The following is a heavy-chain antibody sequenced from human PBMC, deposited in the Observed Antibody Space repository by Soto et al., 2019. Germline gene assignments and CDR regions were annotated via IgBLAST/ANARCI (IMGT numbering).Heavy chain of an antibody. CDR2: IYWNDDK. Sequence: SGPTLVNPTQTLTLTCTFSGFSLSTSGVGVGWIRQPPGKALEWLALIYWNDDKRYSPSLKSRLTITKDTSKNQVVLTMTNMDPVDTATYYCARRIAAAGWALASPLSWFDPWGQGTLVTVSS. CDR1: GFSLSTSGVG. V-gene: IGHV2-5*01. CDR3: ARRIAAAGWALASPLSWFDP. J-gene: IGHJ5*02. D-gene: IGHD6-13*01.